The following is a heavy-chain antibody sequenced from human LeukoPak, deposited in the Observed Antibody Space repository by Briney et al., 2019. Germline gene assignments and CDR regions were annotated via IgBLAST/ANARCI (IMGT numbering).Heavy chain of an antibody. V-gene: IGHV3-7*04. J-gene: IGHJ6*02. CDR3: ARASSSPLSTWGRGYGLDV. CDR2: IMQDGSEK. Sequence: GGSLRFSCAAPGFTLRRYWMSWVRQAPGKGLKWVANIMQDGSEKDYVDPVKGRFTISRDTATTSLYLQMNSLRGDDTAVYYCARASSSPLSTWGRGYGLDVWGQGTTVTVSS. CDR1: GFTLRRYW. D-gene: IGHD6-13*01.